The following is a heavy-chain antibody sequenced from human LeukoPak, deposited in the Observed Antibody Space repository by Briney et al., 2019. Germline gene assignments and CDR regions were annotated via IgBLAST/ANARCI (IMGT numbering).Heavy chain of an antibody. D-gene: IGHD5-24*01. CDR2: ISYDGSNK. Sequence: GGSLRLSCAASGFTFSSYGMHWVRQAPGKGLEWVAVISYDGSNKYYADSVKGRFTISRDNSKNTLYLQMNSLRAEDTAVYYCAKSGRDGYNRFGDYWGQGTLVTVSS. V-gene: IGHV3-30*18. J-gene: IGHJ4*02. CDR3: AKSGRDGYNRFGDY. CDR1: GFTFSSYG.